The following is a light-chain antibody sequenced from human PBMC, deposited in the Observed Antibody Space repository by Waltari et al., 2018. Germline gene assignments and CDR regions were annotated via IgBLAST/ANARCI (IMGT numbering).Light chain of an antibody. CDR2: GVS. CDR3: QQYGSSPVT. CDR1: QSVTSSS. J-gene: IGKJ4*01. V-gene: IGKV3-20*01. Sequence: EIVLTQSPGTLSLSPGERATLSCRAGQSVTSSSLAWYQQNRGQAPRLLIYGVSSRATGIPDRFSGSGSGTDFTLTVSRLEPEDFAVYYCQQYGSSPVTFGGGTKVEIK.